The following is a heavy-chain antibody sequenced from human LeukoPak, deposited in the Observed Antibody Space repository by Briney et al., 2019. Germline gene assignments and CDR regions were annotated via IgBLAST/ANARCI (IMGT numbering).Heavy chain of an antibody. Sequence: SVKVSCKASGGTFSSYAISWVRQAPGQGLEWMGGIIPIFGTANYAQKFHGRVTITEDESTSTAYMELSSLRSEDTAVYYCARMGRVYYYGSGSEFDYWGQGTLVTVSS. CDR2: IIPIFGTA. J-gene: IGHJ4*02. V-gene: IGHV1-69*13. CDR1: GGTFSSYA. CDR3: ARMGRVYYYGSGSEFDY. D-gene: IGHD3-10*01.